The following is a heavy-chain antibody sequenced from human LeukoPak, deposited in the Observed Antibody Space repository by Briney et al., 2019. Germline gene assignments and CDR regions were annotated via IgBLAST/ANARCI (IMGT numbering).Heavy chain of an antibody. V-gene: IGHV3-23*01. CDR1: GFTFSTYA. D-gene: IGHD3-3*01. J-gene: IGHJ3*02. CDR3: ARAGGKIFGVVIRDAFDI. CDR2: ISGSGGST. Sequence: GGSLRLSCAASGFTFSTYAMSWVRQAPGKGLEWVSVISGSGGSTYYADSVKGRFTISRDNSENTLYLQMNSLRAEDAAVYYCARAGGKIFGVVIRDAFDIWGQGTMVTVSS.